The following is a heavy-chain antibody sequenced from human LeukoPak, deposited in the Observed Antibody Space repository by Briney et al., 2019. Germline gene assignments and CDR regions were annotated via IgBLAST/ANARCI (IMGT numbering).Heavy chain of an antibody. Sequence: SGTLSLTCAVSGGSISSSNWWSWVRQPPGKGLEWIGEIYHSGSTNYNPSLKSRVTIAVDKSRNQFSLKLSSVTAADTAVYYCARASHDYGDYSHFDYWGQGTLVTVSS. CDR1: GGSISSSNW. J-gene: IGHJ4*02. V-gene: IGHV4-4*02. CDR2: IYHSGST. CDR3: ARASHDYGDYSHFDY. D-gene: IGHD4-17*01.